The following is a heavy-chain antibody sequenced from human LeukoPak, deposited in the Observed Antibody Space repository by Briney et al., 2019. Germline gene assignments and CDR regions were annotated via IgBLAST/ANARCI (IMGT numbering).Heavy chain of an antibody. V-gene: IGHV3-23*01. CDR3: ARGISYDVSGYYYPYYFDY. D-gene: IGHD3-22*01. J-gene: IGHJ4*02. CDR2: ISDSGGN. Sequence: GGSLRLSCAASGFTFISYAMSWVRQAPGKGLEWVSTISDSGGNDYADSVKGRFTISRDNSKNTLYLQMNSLRAGDTALYYCARGISYDVSGYYYPYYFDYWGQGTLVTVSS. CDR1: GFTFISYA.